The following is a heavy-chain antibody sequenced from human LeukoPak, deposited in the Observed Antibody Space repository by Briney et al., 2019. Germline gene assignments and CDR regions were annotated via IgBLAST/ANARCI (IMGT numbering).Heavy chain of an antibody. Sequence: SETLSLTCTVSGGSISSTSYYWGWIRQPPGKGLEWIGSIYYRGTTYYNPSLKSRVTISVDTSKNQFSLRLTSVTAADTAVYFCAREGDGFDWFVDYWGQGSLVTVSS. V-gene: IGHV4-39*02. CDR3: AREGDGFDWFVDY. D-gene: IGHD3-9*01. J-gene: IGHJ4*02. CDR2: IYYRGTT. CDR1: GGSISSTSYY.